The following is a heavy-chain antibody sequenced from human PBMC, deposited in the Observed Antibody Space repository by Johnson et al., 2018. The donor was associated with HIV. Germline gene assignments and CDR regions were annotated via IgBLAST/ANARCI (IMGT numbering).Heavy chain of an antibody. Sequence: VQLVESGGGVVRPGGSLRLPCAASGFTFDDFGMGWVRQAPGKGLEWVSGINWNGGTTGYADSVKGRFTISRDNAKNSLYLQMNSLRSEDTGVYYCARDGRFYDMLTDYYSNAFDIWGQGKMVTVSS. J-gene: IGHJ3*02. CDR3: ARDGRFYDMLTDYYSNAFDI. CDR2: INWNGGTT. D-gene: IGHD3-9*01. V-gene: IGHV3-20*04. CDR1: GFTFDDFG.